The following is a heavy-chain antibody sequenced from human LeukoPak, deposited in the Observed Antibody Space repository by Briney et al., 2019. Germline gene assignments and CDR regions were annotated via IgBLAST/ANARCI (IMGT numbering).Heavy chain of an antibody. V-gene: IGHV4-34*01. CDR2: INHSGST. CDR3: ARVTGAAAGTFGEGY. D-gene: IGHD6-13*01. CDR1: GGSFSGYY. J-gene: IGHJ4*02. Sequence: SETLSLTCAVYGGSFSGYYWSWIRQPPGKGLEWIGEINHSGSTNYNPSLKSRVTISVDTSKNQFSLKLSSVTAADTAVYYCARVTGAAAGTFGEGYWGQGTLVTVSS.